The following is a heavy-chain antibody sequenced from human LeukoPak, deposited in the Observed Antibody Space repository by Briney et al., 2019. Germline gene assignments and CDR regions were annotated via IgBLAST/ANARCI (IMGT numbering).Heavy chain of an antibody. J-gene: IGHJ4*02. V-gene: IGHV3-74*01. CDR3: AKDGGSGYDLNY. CDR2: TKSDGSTT. D-gene: IGHD5-12*01. CDR1: GFIFSSYW. Sequence: QPGRSLRLSCAPSGFIFSSYWMHWVRQAPEKGMVWDSRTKSDGSTTNYADSVKGRFLISRDNAKNTLYLQMNGLRAEDTAVYYCAKDGGSGYDLNYWGQGTLVTVSS.